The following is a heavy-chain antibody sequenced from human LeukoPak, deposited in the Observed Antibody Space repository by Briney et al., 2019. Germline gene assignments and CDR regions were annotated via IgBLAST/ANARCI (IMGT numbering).Heavy chain of an antibody. J-gene: IGHJ4*02. CDR3: ARGKYSYAYFGAYYFDY. CDR1: GYSISSGYY. D-gene: IGHD5-18*01. V-gene: IGHV4-38-2*02. CDR2: IYHSGST. Sequence: PSETLSLTCTVSGYSISSGYYWGWIRQPPGKGLEWIGSIYHSGSTYYNPSLKSRVTMSVDTSKNQFSLKLSSVTAADTAVYYCARGKYSYAYFGAYYFDYWGQGTLVTVSS.